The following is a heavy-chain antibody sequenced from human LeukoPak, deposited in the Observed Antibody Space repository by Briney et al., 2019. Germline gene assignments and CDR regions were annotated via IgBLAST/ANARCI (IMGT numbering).Heavy chain of an antibody. Sequence: PSETLSLTCTVSGGSISSGSYYWSWIRQPAGKGLEWIGRIHTSGSTNYNSSLKSRVTMSVDTSKNQFSLKLSSVTAADTAVYYCARDLYYYGSSGHPHFDYWGQGTLVSVSS. CDR2: IHTSGST. D-gene: IGHD3-22*01. J-gene: IGHJ4*02. CDR3: ARDLYYYGSSGHPHFDY. CDR1: GGSISSGSYY. V-gene: IGHV4-61*02.